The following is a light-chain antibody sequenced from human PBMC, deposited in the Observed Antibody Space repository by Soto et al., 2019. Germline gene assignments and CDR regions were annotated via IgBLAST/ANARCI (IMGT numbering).Light chain of an antibody. CDR1: QSISSN. CDR2: AAS. CDR3: QQYGSSPIT. J-gene: IGKJ5*01. Sequence: ERVMTQSPATLSVSPGERATLCCRASQSISSNLAWYQQKPGQAPRLLIYAASTRASGIPARFSGSGSGTEFTLTISGLKSEDFADYYCQQYGSSPITFGQGTRLEIK. V-gene: IGKV3-15*01.